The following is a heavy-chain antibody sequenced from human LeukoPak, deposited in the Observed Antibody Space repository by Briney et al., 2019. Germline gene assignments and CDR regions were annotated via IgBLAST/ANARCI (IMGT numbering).Heavy chain of an antibody. CDR2: INHSGST. J-gene: IGHJ6*03. Sequence: PAETLSLTCAVYGGSFSGYYWSWIRQPPGKGLEWIGEINHSGSTNYNPSLKSRVTISVDTSKNQFSMKLSSVTAADTAVYYCARGGSSGWYPFGDYYYYMEVWGKGTTVTVSS. CDR1: GGSFSGYY. V-gene: IGHV4-34*01. CDR3: ARGGSSGWYPFGDYYYYMEV. D-gene: IGHD6-19*01.